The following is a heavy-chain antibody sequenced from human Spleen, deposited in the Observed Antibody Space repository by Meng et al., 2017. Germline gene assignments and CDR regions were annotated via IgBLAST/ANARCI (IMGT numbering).Heavy chain of an antibody. Sequence: QVQLVQSGAEVKKPGASVKVSCKPSGYNFPDYYIHWVRRAPGQGLEWMGRIDPKTGDTHYALKFQGRVTMTGDTSISTAYMELSGLRSDDTAMYYRARDEDISAAGKLFGDYWGQGTLVTVSS. CDR1: GYNFPDYY. CDR3: ARDEDISAAGKLFGDY. V-gene: IGHV1-2*06. CDR2: IDPKTGDT. D-gene: IGHD6-13*01. J-gene: IGHJ4*02.